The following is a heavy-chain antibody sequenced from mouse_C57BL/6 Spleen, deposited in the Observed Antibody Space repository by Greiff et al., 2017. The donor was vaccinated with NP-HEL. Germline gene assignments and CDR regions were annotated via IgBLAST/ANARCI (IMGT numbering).Heavy chain of an antibody. CDR3: ARKGKDYGSSYDYFDY. CDR1: GYTFTSYW. J-gene: IGHJ2*01. V-gene: IGHV1-69*01. Sequence: QVQLQQPGAELVMPGASVKLSCKASGYTFTSYWMHWVKQRPGQGLEWIGEIDPSDSYTNYNQKFKGKSTLTVDKSSSTAYMQLSSLTSEDSAVYYCARKGKDYGSSYDYFDYWGQGTTLTVSS. D-gene: IGHD1-1*01. CDR2: IDPSDSYT.